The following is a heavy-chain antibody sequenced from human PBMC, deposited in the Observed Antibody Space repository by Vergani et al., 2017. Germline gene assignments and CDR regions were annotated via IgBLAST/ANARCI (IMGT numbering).Heavy chain of an antibody. V-gene: IGHV4-59*01. D-gene: IGHD3-22*01. Sequence: QVQLQESGPGLVKPSETLSLTCTVSGGSISSYYWSWIRQPPGKGLEWIGYISYSGSTNYNPSLKSRFNISVATSKNQFSLKLSSVTAADTAVYYCARDRGAHYDSSGYYYFDYWGQGTLVTASS. CDR3: ARDRGAHYDSSGYYYFDY. CDR1: GGSISSYY. CDR2: ISYSGST. J-gene: IGHJ4*02.